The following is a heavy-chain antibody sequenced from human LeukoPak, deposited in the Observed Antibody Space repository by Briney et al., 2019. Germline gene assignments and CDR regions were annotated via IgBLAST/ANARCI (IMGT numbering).Heavy chain of an antibody. D-gene: IGHD2-15*01. CDR3: ARGLDDIVVVVAAVY. J-gene: IGHJ4*02. CDR1: AITFSTYA. V-gene: IGHV3-23*01. CDR2: ISGGADST. Sequence: PGGSLRLSCAASAITFSTYAMSWVRQAPGKGLECVSVISGGADSTYYADSVKGRFTISRDNSKNTLYLQMNSLRAEDTAVYYCARGLDDIVVVVAAVYWGQGTLVTVSS.